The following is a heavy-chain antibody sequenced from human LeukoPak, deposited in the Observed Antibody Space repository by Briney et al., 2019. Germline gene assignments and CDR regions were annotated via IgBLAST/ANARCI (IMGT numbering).Heavy chain of an antibody. CDR2: ISAYNGNT. V-gene: IGHV1-18*01. J-gene: IGHJ4*02. D-gene: IGHD1-26*01. CDR3: ARGGVLSGSYYGGGFDY. Sequence: ASVKVSCKASGYTFTSYGISWVRQAPGQGLEWMGWISAYNGNTNYAQKLQGRVTMTTDTSTSTAYMELRSLRSDDTAVYYCARGGVLSGSYYGGGFDYWGQGTLVTVSS. CDR1: GYTFTSYG.